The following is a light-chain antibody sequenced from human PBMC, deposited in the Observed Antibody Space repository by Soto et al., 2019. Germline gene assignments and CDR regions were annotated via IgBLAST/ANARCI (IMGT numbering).Light chain of an antibody. Sequence: EIIMAQSPVTLSVSPGERATLSCRASQSVSSNLAWHQQKPGQAPRLLIYGASNRATGIPDRFSGSGSGTDFTLTISRLEPEDFAVYYCQQYGSSPPFTFGPGTKVDIK. CDR1: QSVSSN. CDR3: QQYGSSPPFT. J-gene: IGKJ3*01. CDR2: GAS. V-gene: IGKV3-20*01.